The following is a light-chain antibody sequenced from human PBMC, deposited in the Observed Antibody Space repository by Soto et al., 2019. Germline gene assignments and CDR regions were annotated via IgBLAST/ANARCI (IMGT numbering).Light chain of an antibody. CDR1: SGDIGGYNY. Sequence: QSALTQPASVSGSPGQSITISCTGTSGDIGGYNYVSWYQQHPGKAPKLLISEVTNRPSGVSNRFSGSKSGNTASLTISGLQAEDEADYYCSSFTNTITRYAFGTGTKLTVL. V-gene: IGLV2-14*01. CDR2: EVT. CDR3: SSFTNTITRYA. J-gene: IGLJ1*01.